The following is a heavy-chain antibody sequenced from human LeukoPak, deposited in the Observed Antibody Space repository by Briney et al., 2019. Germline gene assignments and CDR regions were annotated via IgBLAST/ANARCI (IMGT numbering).Heavy chain of an antibody. D-gene: IGHD2-8*01. J-gene: IGHJ4*02. CDR1: GYTFTGYY. Sequence: GSVNVSCKASGYTFTGYYMHWVRQAPGQGLEWMGWIKPNRGGTNYAQKFQGRVTMTRDTSISTAYMELSRLRSDDTAEYYCARTRYCTNGVSYPFFDDWGQGTLVTASS. CDR2: IKPNRGGT. V-gene: IGHV1-2*02. CDR3: ARTRYCTNGVSYPFFDD.